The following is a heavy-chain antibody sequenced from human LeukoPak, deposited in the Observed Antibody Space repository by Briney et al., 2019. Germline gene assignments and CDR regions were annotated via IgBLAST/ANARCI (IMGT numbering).Heavy chain of an antibody. CDR3: ARAIGGIVVVPFDY. D-gene: IGHD3-22*01. CDR1: GFTFSSYW. CDR2: IKQDGSEK. V-gene: IGHV3-7*01. Sequence: GGSLRLSCAASGFTFSSYWMSWVRQAPGKGLEWVANIKQDGSEKYYVDSVKGRFTISRDNAKNSLYLQMNSLRAEDTAVYYCARAIGGIVVVPFDYWGQGTLVTVSS. J-gene: IGHJ4*02.